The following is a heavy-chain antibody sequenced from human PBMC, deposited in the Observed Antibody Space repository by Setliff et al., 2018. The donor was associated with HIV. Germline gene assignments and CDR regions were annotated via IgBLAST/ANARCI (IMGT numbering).Heavy chain of an antibody. Sequence: SVKVSCKASGGTFRGFGISWVVQAPGQGLEWMGQIIPIFGTPRYAQKFQGRVTITADESTSTVYMELSSLRSEDTAVYYCATNPEMAAINYYYYYMDVWGKGTTVTVSS. D-gene: IGHD5-12*01. CDR2: IIPIFGTP. CDR3: ATNPEMAAINYYYYYMDV. J-gene: IGHJ6*03. CDR1: GGTFRGFG. V-gene: IGHV1-69*13.